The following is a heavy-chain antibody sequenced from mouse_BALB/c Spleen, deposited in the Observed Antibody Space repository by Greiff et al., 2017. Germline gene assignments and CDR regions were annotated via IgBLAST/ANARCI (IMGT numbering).Heavy chain of an antibody. J-gene: IGHJ1*01. CDR1: GYAFSSYW. Sequence: QVQLQQSGAELVRPGSSVKISCKASGYAFSSYWMNWVKQRPGQGLEWIGQIYPGDGDTNYNGKFKGKATLTADKSSSTAYMQLSSLTSEDSAVYFCARGRGWYFDVWGAGTTVTVSS. V-gene: IGHV1-80*01. CDR3: ARGRGWYFDV. CDR2: IYPGDGDT.